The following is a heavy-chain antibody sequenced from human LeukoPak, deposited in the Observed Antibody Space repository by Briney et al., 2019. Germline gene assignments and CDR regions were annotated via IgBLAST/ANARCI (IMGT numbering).Heavy chain of an antibody. V-gene: IGHV5-51*01. J-gene: IGHJ4*02. CDR1: GYSFTSYW. CDR2: IYPGDSDT. Sequence: GESLKISCKGSGYSFTSYWIGWVRQTPWKGLEWMGIIYPGDSDTRYSPSFQGQVTISVDKSITTAYLQWSSLKASDTAMYYCAINYYDSSGYYYGPFDSWGQGTLVTVSS. D-gene: IGHD3-22*01. CDR3: AINYYDSSGYYYGPFDS.